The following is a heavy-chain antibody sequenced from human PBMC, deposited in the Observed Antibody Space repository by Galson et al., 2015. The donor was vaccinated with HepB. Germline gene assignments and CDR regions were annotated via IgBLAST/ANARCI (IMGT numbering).Heavy chain of an antibody. CDR3: ARGGSSSWYSNWYFDL. CDR1: GDSVSSNSAA. Sequence: CAISGDSVSSNSAAWNWIRQSPSRGLEWLGRTYYRSKWYNDYAVSVKSRITINPDTSKNQFSLQLNSVTPEDTAVYYCARGGSSSWYSNWYFDLWGRGTLVTVSS. V-gene: IGHV6-1*01. J-gene: IGHJ2*01. CDR2: TYYRSKWYN. D-gene: IGHD6-13*01.